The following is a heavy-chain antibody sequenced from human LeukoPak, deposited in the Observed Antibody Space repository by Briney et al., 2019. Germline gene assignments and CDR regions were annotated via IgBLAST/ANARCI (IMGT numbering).Heavy chain of an antibody. J-gene: IGHJ5*02. D-gene: IGHD3-9*01. CDR2: IYTSGST. Sequence: PSETLSLTCTVSGGSITGYYWTWIRQPAGKGLEWIGRIYTSGSTNYNPSLKSRVTMSVDTSKNQFSLKLSSVTAADTAVYYCARDSRDLLRYFDWTPRRGWFDPWGQGTLVTVSS. CDR3: ARDSRDLLRYFDWTPRRGWFDP. CDR1: GGSITGYY. V-gene: IGHV4-4*07.